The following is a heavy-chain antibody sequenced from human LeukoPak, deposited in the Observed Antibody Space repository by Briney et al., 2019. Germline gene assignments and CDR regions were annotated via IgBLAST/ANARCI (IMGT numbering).Heavy chain of an antibody. CDR2: IGGDSGVI. V-gene: IGHV3-23*01. CDR3: AKYCGGNCFRYFDS. Sequence: GGPLRLSCVACGFTFSTSAMAWVRGSPGRGLEWVSVIGGDSGVIRYGDSMKGRFTISRDNSRNTLFMQMNNLGADDTAVYYCAKYCGGNCFRYFDSWGQGTLVTVSS. J-gene: IGHJ4*02. CDR1: GFTFSTSA. D-gene: IGHD2-21*01.